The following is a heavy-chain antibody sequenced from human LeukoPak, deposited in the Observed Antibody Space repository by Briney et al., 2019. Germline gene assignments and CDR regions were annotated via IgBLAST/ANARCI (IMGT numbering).Heavy chain of an antibody. D-gene: IGHD6-19*01. J-gene: IGHJ4*02. Sequence: SETLSLTCTVSGGSISSHYWSWIRQPPGKGLEWIGYIYYRGSTHYNPSLKSRVTISVDTSKNQFSLKLSSVTAADTAVYYCARDSSSGWSYFDYWGQGTLVTVSS. CDR3: ARDSSSGWSYFDY. CDR2: IYYRGST. V-gene: IGHV4-59*11. CDR1: GGSISSHY.